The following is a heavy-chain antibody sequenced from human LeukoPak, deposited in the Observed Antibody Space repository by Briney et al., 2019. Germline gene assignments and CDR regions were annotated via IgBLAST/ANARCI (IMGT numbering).Heavy chain of an antibody. V-gene: IGHV3-48*03. CDR1: GFTFSSYE. Sequence: PGGSLRLSCAASGFTFSSYEMNWVRQAPGKGLEWVSSISSGAATIYYADSVKGRSTISRDNAKNSLYLQMNSLRAADTAVYYCARVGVLSSSWLLYWGQGTLVTVSS. CDR3: ARVGVLSSSWLLY. CDR2: ISSGAATI. D-gene: IGHD6-13*01. J-gene: IGHJ4*02.